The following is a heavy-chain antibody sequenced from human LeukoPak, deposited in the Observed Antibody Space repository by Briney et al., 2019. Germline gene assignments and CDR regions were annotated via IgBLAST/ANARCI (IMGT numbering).Heavy chain of an antibody. CDR1: GGSISSSSYY. CDR3: ARAYDFWSGYYDY. D-gene: IGHD3-3*01. Sequence: SETLSLTCTVSGGSISSSSYYWGWIRQPPGEGLEWIGSMYISGGTYYNPSLKSRATISVDTSKNQFSLKLSSVTAADTAVYYCARAYDFWSGYYDYWGQGTLVTVSS. CDR2: MYISGGT. J-gene: IGHJ4*02. V-gene: IGHV4-39*07.